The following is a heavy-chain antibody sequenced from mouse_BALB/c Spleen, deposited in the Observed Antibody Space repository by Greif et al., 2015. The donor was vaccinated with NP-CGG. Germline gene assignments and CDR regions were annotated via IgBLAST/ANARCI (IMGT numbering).Heavy chain of an antibody. CDR1: GFTFSSYT. J-gene: IGHJ4*01. CDR2: ISSGGSYT. CDR3: TRGGGGPYAMDY. V-gene: IGHV5-6-4*01. Sequence: EVQRVESGGGLVKPGGSLKLSCAASGFTFSSYTMSWVRQTPEKRLEWVATISSGGSYTYYPDSVKGRFTISRDNAKNTLYLQMSSLKSEDTAMYYCTRGGGGPYAMDYWGQGTSVTVSS.